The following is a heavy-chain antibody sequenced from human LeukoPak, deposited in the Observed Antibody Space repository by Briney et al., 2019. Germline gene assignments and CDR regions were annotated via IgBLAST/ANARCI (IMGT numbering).Heavy chain of an antibody. CDR3: ARVTDRGSWYVAY. CDR2: INPDDSAT. V-gene: IGHV5-51*01. CDR1: GYNFAHYW. J-gene: IGHJ4*02. Sequence: GESLKISCKGSGYNFAHYWIVWVRQMPGKGLEWMGTINPDDSATTYSPSFQGQVTISADKSISTAFLQWGSLGASDTAVYYCARVTDRGSWYVAYWGQGTLVTVSS. D-gene: IGHD6-13*01.